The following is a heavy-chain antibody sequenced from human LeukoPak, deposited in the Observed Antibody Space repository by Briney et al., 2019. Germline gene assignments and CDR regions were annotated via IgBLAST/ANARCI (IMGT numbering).Heavy chain of an antibody. D-gene: IGHD6-6*01. V-gene: IGHV4-4*07. CDR3: AREYSSSSGENAFDV. CDR1: GGSISTYY. Sequence: SETLSPTCTVSGGSISTYYWSLIRQPAGKGLEWIGRIYASGNTNYNPSLKSRVTMSLDTSKNQFSLRLTSVTAADTAVYYCAREYSSSSGENAFDVWGQGTMVTVSS. J-gene: IGHJ3*01. CDR2: IYASGNT.